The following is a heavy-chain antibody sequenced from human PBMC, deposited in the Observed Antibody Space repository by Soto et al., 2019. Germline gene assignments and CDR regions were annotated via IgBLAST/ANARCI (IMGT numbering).Heavy chain of an antibody. Sequence: GGSLRLSCAASGFTFSSYWMSWVRQAPGKGLEWVANIKQDGSEKYYVDSVKGRFTISRDNAKNSLYLQMNSLRAEDTVVYYCARVGAPHYDFWSVYYPDRDAFDIWGQGTMVTVSS. J-gene: IGHJ3*02. CDR1: GFTFSSYW. CDR3: ARVGAPHYDFWSVYYPDRDAFDI. D-gene: IGHD3-3*01. CDR2: IKQDGSEK. V-gene: IGHV3-7*01.